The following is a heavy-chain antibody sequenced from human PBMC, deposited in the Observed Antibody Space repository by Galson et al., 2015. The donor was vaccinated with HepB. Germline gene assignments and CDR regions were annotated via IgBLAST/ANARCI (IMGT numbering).Heavy chain of an antibody. CDR3: ARVSRAIFRLYDAFEI. V-gene: IGHV1-69*13. J-gene: IGHJ3*02. Sequence: SVKVSCKASGGTFNNYAINWVRQAPGHGLEWMGGVIPLFGSANYAQKFQGRATITADEATSTAFMEPSGLRSDDTAVYYCARVSRAIFRLYDAFEIWGQGTLVTVSS. D-gene: IGHD2/OR15-2a*01. CDR2: VIPLFGSA. CDR1: GGTFNNYA.